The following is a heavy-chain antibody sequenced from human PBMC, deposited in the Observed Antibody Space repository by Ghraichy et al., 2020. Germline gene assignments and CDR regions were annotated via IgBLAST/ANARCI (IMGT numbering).Heavy chain of an antibody. J-gene: IGHJ3*02. V-gene: IGHV2-5*01. Sequence: SGPTLVKPTQTLTLTCTFSGFSLSSSGVGVGWIRQPPGKALEWLALIYWNDDKRYSPSLKSRLTITKDSSKNQVVLTMTNMDPVDTATYYCAHRLEELLWFLGDAFDIWGQGKMVTVSS. CDR1: GFSLSSSGVG. CDR2: IYWNDDK. CDR3: AHRLEELLWFLGDAFDI. D-gene: IGHD3-10*01.